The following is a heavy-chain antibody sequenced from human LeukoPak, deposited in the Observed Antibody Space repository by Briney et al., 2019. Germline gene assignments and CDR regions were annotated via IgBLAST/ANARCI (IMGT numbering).Heavy chain of an antibody. CDR2: IKQDGSEK. CDR3: ISGEDAFDI. D-gene: IGHD2-15*01. V-gene: IGHV3-7*01. J-gene: IGHJ3*02. Sequence: GGSPRLSCAASGFTFSSYWMSWFRQAPGKGLEWVANIKQDGSEKYYVDSVKGRFTISRDNAKNSLYLQMNSLRAEDTAVYYCISGEDAFDIWGQGTMVTVSS. CDR1: GFTFSSYW.